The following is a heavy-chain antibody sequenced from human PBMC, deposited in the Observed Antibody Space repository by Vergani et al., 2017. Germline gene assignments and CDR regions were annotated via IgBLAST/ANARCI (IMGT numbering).Heavy chain of an antibody. CDR2: IGYDGRIK. J-gene: IGHJ4*02. CDR3: AKDGRENSDYGYFDY. Sequence: QVHLVDSGGGVVQPGGSLRLYCATSGFSFNTYGAHWVRQAPGKGLEWVAFIGYDGRIKYNVDSVKGRFTISRDTSKKTLSLQMRSLRADDTAVYYCAKDGRENSDYGYFDYWGQGTLVTVSS. CDR1: GFSFNTYG. V-gene: IGHV3-30*02. D-gene: IGHD4-17*01.